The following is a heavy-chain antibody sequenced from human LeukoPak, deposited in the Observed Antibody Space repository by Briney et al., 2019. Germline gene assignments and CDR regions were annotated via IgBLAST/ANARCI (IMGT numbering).Heavy chain of an antibody. J-gene: IGHJ4*02. V-gene: IGHV1-2*02. CDR3: ARDFMVGATSAYYFDY. CDR1: GYTFTGYY. Sequence: ASVKVSCKASGYTFTGYYMHWVRQAPGQGLEWMGWINPNSGGTNYVQKFQGRVTMTRDTSISTAYMELSRLRSDDTAVYYCARDFMVGATSAYYFDYWGQGTLVTVSS. CDR2: INPNSGGT. D-gene: IGHD1-26*01.